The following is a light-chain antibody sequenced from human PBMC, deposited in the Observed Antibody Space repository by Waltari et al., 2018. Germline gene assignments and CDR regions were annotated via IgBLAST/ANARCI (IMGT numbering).Light chain of an antibody. CDR3: QSYDSSLSGSYV. Sequence: QSVLTQPPSVSGAPGQRVTFSCTGSSSNLRPCHHFIWYQQLPGTAPKPLIYTNSNRPSGVPDRFSGSKSGTSASLAITGLQAEDEADYYCQSYDSSLSGSYVFGTGTKVTVL. J-gene: IGLJ1*01. CDR1: SSNLRPCHH. CDR2: TNS. V-gene: IGLV1-40*01.